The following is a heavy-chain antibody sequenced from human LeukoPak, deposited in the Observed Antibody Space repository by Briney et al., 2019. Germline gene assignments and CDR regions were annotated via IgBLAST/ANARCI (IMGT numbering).Heavy chain of an antibody. Sequence: GASVKVSCKASGYTFTGYYMHWVRQAPGQGLEWMGWISAYNGNTNYAQKLQGRVTMTTDTSTSTAYMELRSLRSDDTAVYYCARNPPFFMDAWGKGTTVTVSS. CDR3: ARNPPFFMDA. V-gene: IGHV1-18*04. CDR2: ISAYNGNT. CDR1: GYTFTGYY. J-gene: IGHJ6*03.